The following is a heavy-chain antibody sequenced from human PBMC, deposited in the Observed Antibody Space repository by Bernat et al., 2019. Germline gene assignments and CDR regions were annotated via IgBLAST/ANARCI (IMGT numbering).Heavy chain of an antibody. CDR2: ISTYNGNT. J-gene: IGHJ4*02. Sequence: QVQLVQSGVEVRRPGASVKVSYKASGYTFTSYAFSWLRQAPGQGLEWMGWISTYNGNTNYAQKFEGRVTMTTNTSTSRVYMEMRSLRSEDTAVYYCAREAADDLGSGVDYGGQGTLVTVSS. CDR3: AREAADDLGSGVDY. CDR1: GYTFTSYA. D-gene: IGHD3-3*01. V-gene: IGHV1-18*01.